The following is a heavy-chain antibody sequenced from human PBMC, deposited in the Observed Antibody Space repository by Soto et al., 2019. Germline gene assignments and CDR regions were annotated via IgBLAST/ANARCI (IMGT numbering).Heavy chain of an antibody. CDR3: TSFDTSGYSPQNHS. D-gene: IGHD3-22*01. V-gene: IGHV1-69*13. CDR1: GGSFSSFS. CDR2: IIPILGTA. J-gene: IGHJ4*02. Sequence: SVKVSCKVSGGSFSSFSINWVRQAPGQGFEWMGGIIPILGTANFTQKFQGRVTFTADESTTTAYMTLSSLTSEDTAIYYCTSFDTSGYSPQNHSWGPGTQVTVSS.